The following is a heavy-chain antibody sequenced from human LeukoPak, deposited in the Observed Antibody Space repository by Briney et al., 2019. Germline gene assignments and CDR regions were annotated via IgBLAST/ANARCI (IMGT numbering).Heavy chain of an antibody. CDR2: ISGSGGNT. V-gene: IGHV3-23*01. D-gene: IGHD3-10*01. CDR1: GFTFSNYA. Sequence: PGGSLRLSCAASGFTFSNYAMSWVRQAPGKGLEWVSAISGSGGNTYYADSVEGRFTISRDNSKNTLYLQMNSLRAEDTAVYYCARDLDYYGSGSFGLDAFDIWGQGTMVTVSS. J-gene: IGHJ3*02. CDR3: ARDLDYYGSGSFGLDAFDI.